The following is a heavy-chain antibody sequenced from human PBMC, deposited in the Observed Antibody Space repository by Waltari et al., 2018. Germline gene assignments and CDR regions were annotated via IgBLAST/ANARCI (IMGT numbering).Heavy chain of an antibody. V-gene: IGHV1-2*06. CDR3: ARESAFSTSWYPGFDP. CDR1: GYTLTSYY. D-gene: IGHD2-2*01. Sequence: QVQLVQSGAEVKKPGASVKVSCKASGYTLTSYYMHWVQQAPGQGLEWMGRINPNRGDTNYAPKFHDRVTMTRDTSVNTAYMVVGRLTSDDTAVYFCARESAFSTSWYPGFDPWGQGTLVTVAS. J-gene: IGHJ5*02. CDR2: INPNRGDT.